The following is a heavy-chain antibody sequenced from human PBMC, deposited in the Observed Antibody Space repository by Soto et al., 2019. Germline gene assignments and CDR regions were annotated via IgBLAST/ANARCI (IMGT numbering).Heavy chain of an antibody. V-gene: IGHV1-8*01. CDR3: AREWSAAGHFYGMDV. D-gene: IGHD6-13*01. J-gene: IGHJ6*02. CDR2: MNTNSDDT. CDR1: GYTFTSYD. Sequence: ASVKVSCKTSGYTFTSYDINWVRQAPGQGLEWVGWMNTNSDDTRSAQKFRGRLTLTRDKSMRAVYMKLSNLRPDDTAVYYCAREWSAAGHFYGMDVWGQGTTITVSS.